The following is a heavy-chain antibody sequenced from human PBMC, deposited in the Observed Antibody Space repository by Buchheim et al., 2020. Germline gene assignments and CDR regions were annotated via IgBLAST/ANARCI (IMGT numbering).Heavy chain of an antibody. CDR2: ISYDGSNK. CDR3: ATDYYDSSGYPPQFDY. CDR1: GFTFSSYG. V-gene: IGHV3-30*03. Sequence: QVQLVESGGGVVQPGRSLRLSCAASGFTFSSYGMHWVRQAPGKGLEWVAVISYDGSNKYYADSVKGRVTISRDNTNNTLYLQMNSLRAEDTAVYYCATDYYDSSGYPPQFDYWGQGTL. D-gene: IGHD3-22*01. J-gene: IGHJ4*02.